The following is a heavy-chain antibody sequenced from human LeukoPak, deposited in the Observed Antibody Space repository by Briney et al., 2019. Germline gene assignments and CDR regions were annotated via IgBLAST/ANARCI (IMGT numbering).Heavy chain of an antibody. V-gene: IGHV4-59*12. CDR2: IYYSGST. Sequence: PSETLSLTCTVSGGSISSYYWSWIRQPPGKGLEWIGYIYYSGSTNYNPSLKSRVTISVDTSKNQFSLKLSSVTAADTAVYYCAREPPIAAAGDYWGQGTLVTVSS. D-gene: IGHD6-13*01. CDR1: GGSISSYY. J-gene: IGHJ4*02. CDR3: AREPPIAAAGDY.